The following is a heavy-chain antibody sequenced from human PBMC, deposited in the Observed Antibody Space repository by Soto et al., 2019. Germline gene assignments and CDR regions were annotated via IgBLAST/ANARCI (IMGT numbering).Heavy chain of an antibody. J-gene: IGHJ3*01. Sequence: SGGTLGIYYTIWVRPAHGKGLEWISVIYSGGSTYYADSVKGRFTISRDNSENTLYLQLNRLRAEDTAVYYCAKSGGNGWFADAFDVWGQGTMVTVSS. CDR1: GGTLGIYY. V-gene: IGHV3-53*01. CDR2: IYSGGST. D-gene: IGHD6-19*01. CDR3: AKSGGNGWFADAFDV.